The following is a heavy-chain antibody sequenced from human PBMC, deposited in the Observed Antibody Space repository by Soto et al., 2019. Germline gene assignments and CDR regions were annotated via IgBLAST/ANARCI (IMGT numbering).Heavy chain of an antibody. CDR1: GGTFSSYA. CDR2: IIPIFGTA. Sequence: QVQLVQSGAEVKKPGSSVKVSCKASGGTFSSYAISWVRQAPGQGLEWMGGIIPIFGTANYAQKFQGRVTITEDESMSTDYIELSSMRSEDTAVYYCAIGVASYRDGMDVWGQGTTVTVSS. D-gene: IGHD4-17*01. J-gene: IGHJ6*02. CDR3: AIGVASYRDGMDV. V-gene: IGHV1-69*01.